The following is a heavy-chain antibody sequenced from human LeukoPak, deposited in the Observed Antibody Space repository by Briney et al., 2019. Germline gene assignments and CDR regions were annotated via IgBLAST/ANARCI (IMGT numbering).Heavy chain of an antibody. D-gene: IGHD3-16*01. J-gene: IGHJ4*02. V-gene: IGHV3-66*03. CDR2: IYSCGST. CDR3: AGSYVSRSFDY. Sequence: GGSLRLSCAASGFTVSSNYMSWVRQAPGKGLEWVSVIYSCGSTYYADSVKGRFTISRDNSKNTLYLQMNSLRAEDTAVYYCAGSYVSRSFDYWGQGTLVTVSS. CDR1: GFTVSSNY.